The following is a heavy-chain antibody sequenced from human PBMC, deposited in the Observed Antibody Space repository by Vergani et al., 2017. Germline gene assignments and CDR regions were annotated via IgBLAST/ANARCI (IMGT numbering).Heavy chain of an antibody. J-gene: IGHJ4*02. V-gene: IGHV1-2*02. CDR2: INPNSGGT. Sequence: QVQLVQSGAEVKKPGASVKVSCKASGYTFTGYYMHWVRQAPGQGLEWMGWINPNSGGTNYAQKLQERVTITRDMSTSTAYMELSSLRYEDTAVYYCAAATSTGVGFDYWGQGTLVTVSA. CDR3: AAATSTGVGFDY. D-gene: IGHD1-26*01. CDR1: GYTFTGYY.